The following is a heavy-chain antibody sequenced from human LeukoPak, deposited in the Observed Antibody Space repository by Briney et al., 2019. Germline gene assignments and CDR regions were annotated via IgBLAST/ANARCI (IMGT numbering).Heavy chain of an antibody. V-gene: IGHV3-48*03. CDR1: GFTSSSYE. J-gene: IGHJ4*02. CDR2: ISRTGTYI. CDR3: ARENSQMWGDC. D-gene: IGHD1-26*01. Sequence: PGGSLRLSCAASGFTSSSYEMNWVRRAPGKGLEWVSSISRTGTYIYYADSVKGRFTISRDSAKTPLYLQMNSLRAEDTAVYYCARENSQMWGDCWGQGTLVTVSS.